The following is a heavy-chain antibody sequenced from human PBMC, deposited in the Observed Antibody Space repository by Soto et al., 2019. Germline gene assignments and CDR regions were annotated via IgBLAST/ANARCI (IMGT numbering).Heavy chain of an antibody. Sequence: LRLSCAVSGFTSSSYAMTWVRQAPGKGLEWVAVISYDGSNKYYAASVTGRFTISRDNSKNTLYMRMNSLRAEDKSVYYCARDLVGDQQLAFFSYGMDVWGQGTTVTVSS. CDR2: ISYDGSNK. V-gene: IGHV3-30-3*01. J-gene: IGHJ6*02. D-gene: IGHD6-13*01. CDR3: ARDLVGDQQLAFFSYGMDV. CDR1: GFTSSSYA.